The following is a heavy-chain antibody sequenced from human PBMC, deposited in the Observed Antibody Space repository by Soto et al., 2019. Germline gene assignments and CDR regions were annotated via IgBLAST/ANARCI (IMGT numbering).Heavy chain of an antibody. V-gene: IGHV3-48*04. Sequence: GGSLRLSCAASGFTFSSYSMNWVRQAPGKGLEWVSFISSSSSTIYYADSAKGRFTISRDNAKNTLYLQTNSLRAEDTAVYYCATPTGSSRWSFYFDSWGQGTLVTVSS. J-gene: IGHJ4*02. D-gene: IGHD6-13*01. CDR2: ISSSSSTI. CDR1: GFTFSSYS. CDR3: ATPTGSSRWSFYFDS.